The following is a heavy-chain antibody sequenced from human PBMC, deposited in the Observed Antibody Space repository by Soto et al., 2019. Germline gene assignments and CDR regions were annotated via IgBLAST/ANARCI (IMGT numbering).Heavy chain of an antibody. CDR3: ARDSVGATTYYYYGMDV. CDR1: GYTFTSYG. CDR2: ISGYDANT. D-gene: IGHD1-26*01. Sequence: QVQLVQSGAEVKKPGASVKVSCKASGYTFTSYGISWVRQAPGHGLEWMGWISGYDANTNHAQKLQGRLAMTTDTSTSTAYMELRSLRSDDTAVYYCARDSVGATTYYYYGMDVWGQGTTVTVSS. V-gene: IGHV1-18*01. J-gene: IGHJ6*02.